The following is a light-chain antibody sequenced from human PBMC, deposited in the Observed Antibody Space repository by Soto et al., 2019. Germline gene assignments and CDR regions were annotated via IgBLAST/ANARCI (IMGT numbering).Light chain of an antibody. V-gene: IGLV3-21*02. CDR3: QVWDSSTDLLYV. Sequence: APGQTARVTCGGNNIGSKVVHWYQQKSGQAPMMVVYDDSARPSGIPERFSGSNSGNTATLTISRVEAGDEADYYCQVWDSSTDLLYVFGAGTKVTVL. CDR2: DDS. CDR1: NIGSKV. J-gene: IGLJ1*01.